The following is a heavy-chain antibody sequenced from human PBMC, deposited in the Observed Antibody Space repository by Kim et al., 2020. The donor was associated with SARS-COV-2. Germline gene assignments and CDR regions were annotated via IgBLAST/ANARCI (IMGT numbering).Heavy chain of an antibody. J-gene: IGHJ6*03. V-gene: IGHV3-66*01. D-gene: IGHD3-3*01. Sequence: GGSLRLSCAASGFTVSSNYMSWVRQAPGKGLEWVSVIYSGGSTYYADSVKGRFTISRDNSKNTLYLQMNSLRAEDTAVYYCARERRGYYDFWSGIGTAGYYHYMDVWGKGTTVTVSS. CDR2: IYSGGST. CDR1: GFTVSSNY. CDR3: ARERRGYYDFWSGIGTAGYYHYMDV.